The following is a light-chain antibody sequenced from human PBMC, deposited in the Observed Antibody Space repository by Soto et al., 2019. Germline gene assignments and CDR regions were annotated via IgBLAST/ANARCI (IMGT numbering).Light chain of an antibody. Sequence: DMVRPRFPLPLPLTPGGRPSISYGSTKGSLQVNASNYLDCYLQKPGQSQQLLIYFGSYRASGVPDRFSGSGSGTDFTLKIRRVEAEDVGVYYCMQSQQSPPTFGQGTKGEI. CDR2: FGS. CDR3: MQSQQSPPT. J-gene: IGKJ1*01. CDR1: KGSLQVNASNY. V-gene: IGKV2-28*01.